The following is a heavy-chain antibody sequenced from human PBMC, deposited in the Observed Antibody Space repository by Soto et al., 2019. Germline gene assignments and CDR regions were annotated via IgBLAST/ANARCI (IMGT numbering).Heavy chain of an antibody. V-gene: IGHV2-5*01. J-gene: IGHJ5*02. Sequence: QITLKESGPTLVKPTQTLTLTCTFSGFSLSASEVGVGWLRQPPGKALEWLALIFWNDDERYNPSLKSRLTITKDISKNQVVLTMTNMDPVDTATYYCAHSRVFDWFDPWGQGTLVTVSS. CDR1: GFSLSASEVG. CDR3: AHSRVFDWFDP. D-gene: IGHD6-13*01. CDR2: IFWNDDE.